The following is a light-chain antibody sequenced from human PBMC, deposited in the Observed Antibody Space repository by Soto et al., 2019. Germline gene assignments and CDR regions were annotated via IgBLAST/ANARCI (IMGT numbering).Light chain of an antibody. CDR2: GAS. V-gene: IGKV3-20*01. J-gene: IGKJ5*01. CDR3: QQYGSSIT. CDR1: QSVSGY. Sequence: EIGLTQSPATLSLSQGERATLSCRASQSVSGYLAWYQQRPGQAPSLLIYGASGRASGIPDRFSGSGSGTDFTLTINRLEPEDFAVYYCQQYGSSITFGQGTRLEI.